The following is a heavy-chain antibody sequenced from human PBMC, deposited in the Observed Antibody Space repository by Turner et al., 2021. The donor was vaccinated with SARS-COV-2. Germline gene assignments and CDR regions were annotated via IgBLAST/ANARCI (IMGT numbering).Heavy chain of an antibody. CDR3: EGEVVVLTTTQYGMDV. CDR2: IYYSGGT. Sequence: QLQLQGSGPGLVKPSETLSLTCTVSGASISSSSYYWCWIRQPPGKGLEWIGSIYYSGGTYYNPALKSRVTISVDTYKNQFSLKLSSVTAADTDVYYCEGEVVVLTTTQYGMDVWGQGTTVTVSS. V-gene: IGHV4-39*01. CDR1: GASISSSSYY. D-gene: IGHD2-21*01. J-gene: IGHJ6*02.